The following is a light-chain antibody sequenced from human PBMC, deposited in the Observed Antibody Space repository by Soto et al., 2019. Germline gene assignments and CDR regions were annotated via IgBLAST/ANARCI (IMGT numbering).Light chain of an antibody. CDR3: TSYSSSDIFYV. CDR2: QVT. CDR1: SSDIGGYYY. Sequence: QSVLTQPASVSGSPGQSITISCTGTSSDIGGYYYVSWYQHHPGKAPKLLIYQVTNRPSGVSNRFSGSKSGNTASLTISGLHADDEADYSCTSYSSSDIFYVFGTGTKLTVL. V-gene: IGLV2-14*01. J-gene: IGLJ1*01.